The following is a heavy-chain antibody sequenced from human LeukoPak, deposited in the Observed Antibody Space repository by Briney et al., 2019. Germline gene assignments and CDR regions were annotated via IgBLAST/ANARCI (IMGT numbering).Heavy chain of an antibody. CDR3: VKMYDGY. D-gene: IGHD3-3*01. CDR2: INNNGGRT. V-gene: IGHV3-64D*06. Sequence: GGSLRLSCSASGFIFSSYDMHWVRQAPGKGLEYVSAINNNGGRTYYADSVKGRFTVSRDNPKNTLYLQMSSLRAEDTAVYYCVKMYDGYWGQGTLVTVSS. J-gene: IGHJ4*02. CDR1: GFIFSSYD.